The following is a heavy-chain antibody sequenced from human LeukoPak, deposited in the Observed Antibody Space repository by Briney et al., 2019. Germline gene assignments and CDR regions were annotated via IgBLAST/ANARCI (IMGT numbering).Heavy chain of an antibody. J-gene: IGHJ4*02. CDR3: AKNCGYSGYAQTCFDY. D-gene: IGHD5-12*01. CDR1: GFTFTSYW. V-gene: IGHV3-74*01. CDR2: ISGDGSST. Sequence: PGGSLRLSCAASGFTFTSYWMNWVRQVPGKGLVWVSRISGDGSSTTYADSVKGRFTISRDNSKNTLYLQMNSLRAEDTAVYYCAKNCGYSGYAQTCFDYWGQGTLVTVSS.